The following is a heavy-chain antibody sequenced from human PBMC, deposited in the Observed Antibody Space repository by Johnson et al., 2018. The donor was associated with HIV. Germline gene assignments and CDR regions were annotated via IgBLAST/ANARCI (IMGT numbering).Heavy chain of an antibody. CDR1: GFTFSSYW. CDR3: ARDGYSSSSVGAFDI. D-gene: IGHD6-6*01. V-gene: IGHV3-74*01. J-gene: IGHJ3*02. CDR2: INSDGSST. Sequence: EQLVESGGGLVQPGGSLRLSCAASGFTFSSYWMHWVRQAPGKGLVWVSRINSDGSSTSYADSVKGRFTISRDNAKNTLYLQMNSLRAEDTAVYYCARDGYSSSSVGAFDIWGQGTMVTVSS.